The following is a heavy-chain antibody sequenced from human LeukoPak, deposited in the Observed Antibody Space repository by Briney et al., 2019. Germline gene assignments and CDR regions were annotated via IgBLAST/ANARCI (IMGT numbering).Heavy chain of an antibody. J-gene: IGHJ4*02. CDR3: VRGRYCSGGTCYPSYDY. CDR1: GFTFSSYE. V-gene: IGHV3-48*03. D-gene: IGHD2-15*01. CDR2: ITSSGNTI. Sequence: GGSLRLSCAASGFTFSSYEMNLVRQAPGKGLVCVSYITSSGNTIYYADSVKGRFTISRDNAKYSLYLQMNSLRAEDTAVYYCVRGRYCSGGTCYPSYDYWGQGTLVTVSS.